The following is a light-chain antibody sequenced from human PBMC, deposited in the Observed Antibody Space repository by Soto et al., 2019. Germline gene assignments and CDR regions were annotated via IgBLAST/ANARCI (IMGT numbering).Light chain of an antibody. CDR2: DAS. CDR1: QSVSSY. J-gene: IGKJ5*01. V-gene: IGKV3-11*01. Sequence: EIVLKQSQATLSLSPRYRATLSFRASQSVSSYLARYQQKRGQSPRLLIYDASNRATGIPARFSGSGSGTDFTLTISSLEPEDFAVYYCQQRTNWAPLTFGQGTRLEIK. CDR3: QQRTNWAPLT.